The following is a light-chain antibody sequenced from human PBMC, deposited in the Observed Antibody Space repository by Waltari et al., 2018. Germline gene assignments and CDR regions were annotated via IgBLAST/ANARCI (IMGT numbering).Light chain of an antibody. CDR3: QTGGHGTWV. CDR1: SGHTTNI. Sequence: QLVLTQSPSASASLGASVKLTCTLSSGHTTNIIAWLQQKPEKGPRYLMKVNSDGSHHKGVEIPHRFSGSSSGAERYLTISSLQSDDEADYYCQTGGHGTWVFGGGTRLTVL. V-gene: IGLV4-69*01. J-gene: IGLJ3*02. CDR2: VNSDGSH.